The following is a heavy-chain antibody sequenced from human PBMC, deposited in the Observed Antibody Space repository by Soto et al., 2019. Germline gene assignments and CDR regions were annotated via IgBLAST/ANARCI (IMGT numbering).Heavy chain of an antibody. CDR2: ISAYNGNT. D-gene: IGHD2-15*01. V-gene: IGHV1-18*01. CDR1: GYTFPRYG. J-gene: IGHJ4*02. Sequence: QVQLVQSGAEVKKPGASVKVSCKASGYTFPRYGINWVRQAPGQGLEWMGWISAYNGNTNYAQKLQGRVTMTTETPTITDYMKLRSLRSDDTGVNDWARDLSGKPGYWGEGKQVPVSS. CDR3: ARDLSGKPGY.